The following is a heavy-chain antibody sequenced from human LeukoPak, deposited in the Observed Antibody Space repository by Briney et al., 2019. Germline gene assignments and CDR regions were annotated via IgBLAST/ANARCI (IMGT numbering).Heavy chain of an antibody. CDR3: ARHTWFGRGRWFDP. V-gene: IGHV4-39*01. Sequence: PSETLSLTCTVSGGSISSSSYYWGWIRQPPGKGLEWIGSIYYSGSTYYNPSLKSRVTISVDTSKNQFSLKPSSVTAADTAVYYCARHTWFGRGRWFDPWGQGTLVTVSS. D-gene: IGHD3-10*01. J-gene: IGHJ5*02. CDR2: IYYSGST. CDR1: GGSISSSSYY.